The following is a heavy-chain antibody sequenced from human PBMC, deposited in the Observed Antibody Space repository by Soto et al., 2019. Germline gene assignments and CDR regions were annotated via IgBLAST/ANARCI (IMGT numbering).Heavy chain of an antibody. CDR1: GGTFSSYT. CDR3: ARGRPTGCSGGSCYPPYYFDY. CDR2: IIPILGIA. J-gene: IGHJ4*02. Sequence: GASVKVSCKASGGTFSSYTISWVRQAPGQGLEWMGRIIPILGIANYAQKFQGRVTITADKSTSTAYMELSSLRSEDTAVYYCARGRPTGCSGGSCYPPYYFDYWGQGTLVTVSS. D-gene: IGHD2-15*01. V-gene: IGHV1-69*02.